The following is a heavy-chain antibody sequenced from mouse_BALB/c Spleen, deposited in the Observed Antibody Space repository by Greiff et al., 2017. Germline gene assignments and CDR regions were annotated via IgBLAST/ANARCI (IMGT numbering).Heavy chain of an antibody. Sequence: VKLMESGPGLVQPSQSLSITCTVSGFSLTSYGVHWVRQSPGKGLEWLGVIWSGGSTDYNAAFISRLSISKDNSKSQVFFKMNSLQANDTAIYYCARGKSTMITTAFAYWGQGTLVTVSA. CDR2: IWSGGST. V-gene: IGHV2-2*02. CDR1: GFSLTSYG. D-gene: IGHD2-4*01. CDR3: ARGKSTMITTAFAY. J-gene: IGHJ3*01.